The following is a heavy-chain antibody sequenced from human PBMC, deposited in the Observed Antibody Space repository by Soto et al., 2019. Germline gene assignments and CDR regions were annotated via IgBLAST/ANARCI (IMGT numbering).Heavy chain of an antibody. CDR1: GYTFTSYY. Sequence: GASVKVSCKASGYTFTSYYMHWVRQAPGQRLEWMGIINPSGGSTSYAQKFQGHVTISADKSISTAYLQWSSLKASDTATYYCASRYCSSTSCYGYYGMDVWGQGTTVTVSS. CDR2: INPSGGST. D-gene: IGHD2-2*01. CDR3: ASRYCSSTSCYGYYGMDV. V-gene: IGHV1-46*01. J-gene: IGHJ6*02.